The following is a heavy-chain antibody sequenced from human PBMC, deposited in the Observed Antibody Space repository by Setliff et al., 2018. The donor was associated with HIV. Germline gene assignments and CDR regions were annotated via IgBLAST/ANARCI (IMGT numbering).Heavy chain of an antibody. D-gene: IGHD3-16*01. CDR2: IGTGGDT. CDR3: AREIRTVYTGGHYFYGIDV. CDR1: GFIFSNHD. V-gene: IGHV3-13*01. Sequence: GSLRLSCATPGFIFSNHDFHWVRQAAAKGLEWVAAIGTGGDTYYVDSVKGRFTISRENARNSLYLQMNSLRVGDTAVYYCAREIRTVYTGGHYFYGIDVWGQGTAVTVSS. J-gene: IGHJ6*02.